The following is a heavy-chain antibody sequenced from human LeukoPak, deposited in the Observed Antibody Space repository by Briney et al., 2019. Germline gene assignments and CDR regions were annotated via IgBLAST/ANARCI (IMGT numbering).Heavy chain of an antibody. CDR3: ATDGDMVGAKLH. Sequence: ASVKVSCKVSGYTLTELSMHWVRQAPGKGLEWMGGFDPEDGETIYAQKFQGRVTMTEDTSTDTAYMELSSLRSEDTAVYYCATDGDMVGAKLHWGQGTLVTVSS. CDR1: GYTLTELS. CDR2: FDPEDGET. J-gene: IGHJ4*02. D-gene: IGHD1-26*01. V-gene: IGHV1-24*01.